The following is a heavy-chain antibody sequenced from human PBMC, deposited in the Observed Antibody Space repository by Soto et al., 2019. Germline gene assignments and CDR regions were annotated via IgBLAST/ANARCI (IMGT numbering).Heavy chain of an antibody. Sequence: QVQLVESGGGVVRPGRSLRLSCAASGFTFSSYGMHWVRQAPGKGLEWVAVISYDGSNKYYADSVKGRFTISRDNSKNTLYLQMNSLRAEDTAVYYCAKDRLAAAGTPYYYGMDVWGQGTTVTVSS. J-gene: IGHJ6*02. D-gene: IGHD6-13*01. CDR3: AKDRLAAAGTPYYYGMDV. V-gene: IGHV3-30*18. CDR1: GFTFSSYG. CDR2: ISYDGSNK.